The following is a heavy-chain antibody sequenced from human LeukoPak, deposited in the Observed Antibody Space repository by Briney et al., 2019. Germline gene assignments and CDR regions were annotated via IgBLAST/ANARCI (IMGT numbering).Heavy chain of an antibody. J-gene: IGHJ4*02. D-gene: IGHD2-2*01. CDR1: GYTFTSYG. Sequence: GASVKVSCEASGYTFTSYGISWVRQAPGQGLEWMGWISAYNGNTNYAQKLQGRVTMTTDTSTSTAYMELRSLRSDDTAVYYCARDGRGYCSSTSCYDANDYWGQGTLVTVSS. V-gene: IGHV1-18*01. CDR3: ARDGRGYCSSTSCYDANDY. CDR2: ISAYNGNT.